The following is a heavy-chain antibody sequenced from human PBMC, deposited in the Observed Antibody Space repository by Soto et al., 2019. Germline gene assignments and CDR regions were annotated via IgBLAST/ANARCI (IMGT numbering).Heavy chain of an antibody. Sequence: SVKVSCKASGGTFSSYTISWVRQAPGQGLERMGRIIPILGIANYAQKFQGRVTITADKSTSTAYMELSSLRSEDTVVYYCARARVYSSSPDSFDIWGQRTMVTVSS. CDR3: ARARVYSSSPDSFDI. CDR1: GGTFSSYT. D-gene: IGHD6-13*01. CDR2: IIPILGIA. J-gene: IGHJ3*02. V-gene: IGHV1-69*02.